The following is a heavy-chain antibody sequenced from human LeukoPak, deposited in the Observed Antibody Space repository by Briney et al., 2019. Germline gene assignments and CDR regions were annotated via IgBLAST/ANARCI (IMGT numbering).Heavy chain of an antibody. CDR2: IKQDGSEK. D-gene: IGHD6-19*01. J-gene: IGHJ6*02. CDR1: GFTFSSYW. CDR3: ARDRGQWLVSEYYDMDV. Sequence: GGSLRLSCAASGFTFSSYWMSWVRQAPGKGLEWVANIKQDGSEKYYVDSVKGRFTISRDNAKNSLYLQMNSLRAEDTAVYYCARDRGQWLVSEYYDMDVWGQGTTVTVSS. V-gene: IGHV3-7*01.